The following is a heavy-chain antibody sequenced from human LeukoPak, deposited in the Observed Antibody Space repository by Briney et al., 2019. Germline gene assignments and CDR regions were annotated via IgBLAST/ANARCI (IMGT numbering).Heavy chain of an antibody. CDR1: GGSISSNGNY. CDR3: AREYYYGSGKDAFDI. Sequence: SETLSLTCTVSGGSISSNGNYWGWIRQPPGRGLEWIGTIYYSGTTNYNPSLKSRVTISVDTSKNQFSLKLNSVTAADTAVYYCAREYYYGSGKDAFDIWGQGTMVTVSS. D-gene: IGHD3-10*01. CDR2: IYYSGTT. J-gene: IGHJ3*02. V-gene: IGHV4-39*07.